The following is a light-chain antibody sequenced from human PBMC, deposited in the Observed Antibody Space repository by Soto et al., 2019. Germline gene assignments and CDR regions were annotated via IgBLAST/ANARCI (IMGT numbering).Light chain of an antibody. CDR2: GAS. CDR1: QSVSSSY. CDR3: QQYSSSPLT. V-gene: IGKV3-20*01. Sequence: EIVLTQSPGTLSLSPGERATLSCRASQSVSSSYLAWYQQKPGQAPRLLIYGASNRATGIPDRFSGSGSGTEFTLTISRLEPEDFAVYYCQQYSSSPLTFGGGAKV. J-gene: IGKJ4*01.